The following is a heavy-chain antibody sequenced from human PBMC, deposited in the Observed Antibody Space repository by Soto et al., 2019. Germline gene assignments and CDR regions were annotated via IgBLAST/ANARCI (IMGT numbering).Heavy chain of an antibody. J-gene: IGHJ5*02. CDR2: ISVSVDST. Sequence: PRGSLRLSCAASGFTFSSYAVSWVRQDPGKGLEWVSGISVSVDSTYYADSVKGRFTISRDNSKNTLYLQMNSLRAEDTAVYYCAKDDSAYSYDSSGYPNWFELWGKGTLVIVSS. CDR1: GFTFSSYA. CDR3: AKDDSAYSYDSSGYPNWFEL. V-gene: IGHV3-23*01. D-gene: IGHD3-22*01.